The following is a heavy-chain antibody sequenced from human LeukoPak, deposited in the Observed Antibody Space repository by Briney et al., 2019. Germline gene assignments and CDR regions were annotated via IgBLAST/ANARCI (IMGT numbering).Heavy chain of an antibody. CDR1: GGSISSGSYY. CDR2: IYTSGST. J-gene: IGHJ6*02. Sequence: PSQTLSLTCTVSGGSISSGSYYWSWIRQLAGKGLEWIGRIYTSGSTNYNPSLKSRVTISVDTSKNQFTLKLSSVTAADTAVYYCARDVRSGFLEWLSYYGMDVWGQGTTVTVSS. CDR3: ARDVRSGFLEWLSYYGMDV. V-gene: IGHV4-61*02. D-gene: IGHD3-3*01.